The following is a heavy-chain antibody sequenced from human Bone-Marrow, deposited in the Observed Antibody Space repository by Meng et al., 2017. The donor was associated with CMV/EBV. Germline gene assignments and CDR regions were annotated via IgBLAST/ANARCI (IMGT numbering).Heavy chain of an antibody. CDR2: IYSGGST. J-gene: IGHJ6*02. CDR1: GFTVSSNY. CDR3: ARGKRLRFWRSAEVGSYLDV. Sequence: GGSLRLSCAASGFTVSSNYMSWVRQAPGKGLEWVSVIYSGGSTYYADSVKGRFTISRDNSKNTLYLQMNSLRAEDTAVYYCARGKRLRFWRSAEVGSYLDVWGQGTTVTAP. V-gene: IGHV3-66*02. D-gene: IGHD3-3*01.